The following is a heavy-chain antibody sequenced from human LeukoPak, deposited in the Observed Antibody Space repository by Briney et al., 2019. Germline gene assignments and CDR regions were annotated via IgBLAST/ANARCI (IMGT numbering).Heavy chain of an antibody. CDR1: GGSFSGYY. Sequence: SETLSLTCAVYGGSFSGYYWSWIRQPPGKGLEWIGEINHSGSTNYDPSLKSRVTISVDTSKNQFSLKLSSVTAADTAVYYCARATIAAHDYWGQGTQVTVSS. D-gene: IGHD6-13*01. CDR3: ARATIAAHDY. J-gene: IGHJ4*02. V-gene: IGHV4-34*01. CDR2: INHSGST.